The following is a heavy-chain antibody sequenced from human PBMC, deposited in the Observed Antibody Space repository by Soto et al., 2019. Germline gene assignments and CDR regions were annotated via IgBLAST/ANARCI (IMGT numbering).Heavy chain of an antibody. D-gene: IGHD3-3*01. CDR1: GDSVSSNSAA. CDR3: AGETDTIFGVVLMYYGMDV. J-gene: IGHJ6*02. CDR2: TYYRSKWYN. Sequence: SQTLSLTCAISGDSVSSNSAAWNWIRQSPSRGLEWLGRTYYRSKWYNDYAVSVKSRITINPDTSKNQFSLQLNSVTPEDTAVYYCAGETDTIFGVVLMYYGMDVWGQGTTVTVSS. V-gene: IGHV6-1*01.